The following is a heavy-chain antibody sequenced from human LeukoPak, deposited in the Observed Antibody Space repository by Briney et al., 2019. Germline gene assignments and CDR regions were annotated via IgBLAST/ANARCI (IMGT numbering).Heavy chain of an antibody. CDR3: ARERWWGNDAFDI. Sequence: SQTLSLTCTVSGGSISGGSYYWSWIRQPAGKGLEWIGRIYTSGSTNYNPSLKSRVTISVDTSKNQFSLKLSSVTAADTAVYYCARERWWGNDAFDIWGQGTMVTVSS. D-gene: IGHD2-15*01. J-gene: IGHJ3*02. CDR2: IYTSGST. CDR1: GGSISGGSYY. V-gene: IGHV4-61*02.